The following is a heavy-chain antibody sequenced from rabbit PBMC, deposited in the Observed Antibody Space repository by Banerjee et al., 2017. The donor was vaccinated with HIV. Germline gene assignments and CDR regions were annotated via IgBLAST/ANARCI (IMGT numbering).Heavy chain of an antibody. CDR3: ARETGYAGGGYSFNL. D-gene: IGHD8-1*01. Sequence: AKGRFTISKTSSTTVTLQMTSLTAADTATYFCARETGYAGGGYSFNLWGPGTLVTVS. V-gene: IGHV1S40*01. J-gene: IGHJ4*01.